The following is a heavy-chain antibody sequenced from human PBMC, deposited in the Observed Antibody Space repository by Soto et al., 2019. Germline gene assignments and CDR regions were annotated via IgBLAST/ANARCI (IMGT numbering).Heavy chain of an antibody. D-gene: IGHD3-16*01. CDR1: GGTFSSYA. Sequence: ASVKVSCKASGGTFSSYAISWVRQAPGQGLEWMGGIIPIFGTANYAQKFQGRVTITADESTSTAYMELSSLRSEDTAVYYCARGSLGMITSHPFDYWGQGTLVTVSS. J-gene: IGHJ4*02. CDR3: ARGSLGMITSHPFDY. CDR2: IIPIFGTA. V-gene: IGHV1-69*13.